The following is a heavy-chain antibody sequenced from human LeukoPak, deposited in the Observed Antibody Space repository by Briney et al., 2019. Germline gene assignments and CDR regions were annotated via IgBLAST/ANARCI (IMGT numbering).Heavy chain of an antibody. CDR3: AKDFGFGESDYYYYGLDV. CDR2: ISYDGSNK. J-gene: IGHJ6*02. CDR1: GFSVSGYG. D-gene: IGHD3-10*01. Sequence: GGSLRLSCAASGFSVSGYGMHWVRQAPGKGLEWVAVISYDGSNKYYRDSVKGRFTISRDNSKNTLYLQMNSLRAEDTAVYYCAKDFGFGESDYYYYGLDVWGQGTTVTVSS. V-gene: IGHV3-30*18.